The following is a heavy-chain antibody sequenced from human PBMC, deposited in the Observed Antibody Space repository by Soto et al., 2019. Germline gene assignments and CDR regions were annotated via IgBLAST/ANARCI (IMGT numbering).Heavy chain of an antibody. CDR3: ARSSSSGPPDY. Sequence: GGSLRLSCAASGFTFSSYDMHWVRQATGKGLEWVSAIGTAGDTYYPGSVKGRFTISSENAKNSLYLQMNSLRAGDTAVYYCARSSSSGPPDYWGQGTLVTVSS. V-gene: IGHV3-13*01. CDR2: IGTAGDT. J-gene: IGHJ4*02. CDR1: GFTFSSYD.